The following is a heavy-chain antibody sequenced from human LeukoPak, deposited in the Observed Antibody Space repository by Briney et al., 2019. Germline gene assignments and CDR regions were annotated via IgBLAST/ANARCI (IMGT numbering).Heavy chain of an antibody. CDR1: GGSFSGYY. J-gene: IGHJ4*02. V-gene: IGHV4-34*01. CDR3: ARGTGDY. Sequence: PSETLSLTCAVYGGSFSGYYWSWIRQPPGKGLEWIGEINHSGSTNYNPSLKSRVTISVDTSKNQFSLKLSSVTAAGTAVYYCARGTGDYWGQGTLVTVSS. CDR2: INHSGST.